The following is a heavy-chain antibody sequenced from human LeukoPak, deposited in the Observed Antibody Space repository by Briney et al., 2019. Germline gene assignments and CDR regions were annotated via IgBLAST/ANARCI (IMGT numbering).Heavy chain of an antibody. J-gene: IGHJ6*02. CDR3: ARVLYYDSSGYYSHYYYGMDV. D-gene: IGHD3-22*01. CDR2: IIPIFGTA. CDR1: GGTFSSYA. Sequence: ASVKVSCKASGGTFSSYAISWVRQAPGQGLEWMGGIIPIFGTANYAQKFQGRVTITADESTSTAYMGLSSLRSEDTAVYYCARVLYYDSSGYYSHYYYGMDVWGQGTTVTVSS. V-gene: IGHV1-69*13.